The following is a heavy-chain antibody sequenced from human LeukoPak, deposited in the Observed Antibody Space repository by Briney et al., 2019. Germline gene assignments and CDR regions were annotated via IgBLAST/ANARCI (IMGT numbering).Heavy chain of an antibody. D-gene: IGHD1-26*01. CDR3: ARDAAWGYYDL. J-gene: IGHJ4*02. CDR2: IDKHGSGK. V-gene: IGHV3-7*01. CDR1: GFTFSTAW. Sequence: PGGSLRLSCVASGFTFSTAWVTWVRQAPGKGLEWVANIDKHGSGKYYVDSVKGRFAISRDYASNSVFLQMDSLRAEDTSVYYCARDAAWGYYDLWGQGTPVTVSS.